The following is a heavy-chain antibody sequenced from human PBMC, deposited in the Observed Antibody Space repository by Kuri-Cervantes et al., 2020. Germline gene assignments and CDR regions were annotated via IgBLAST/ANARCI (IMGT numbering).Heavy chain of an antibody. CDR2: ISNDRSAI. D-gene: IGHD2-21*01. Sequence: GESLKISCVGSGFTFSSYSMNWVRQAPGKGLEWASYISNDRSAILHYADSVKGRFTISRDNAKNSLYLQMNSLRAEDTAIYYCARYGGASAQGRDFDYWGQGTLVTVSS. V-gene: IGHV3-48*01. CDR1: GFTFSSYS. J-gene: IGHJ4*02. CDR3: ARYGGASAQGRDFDY.